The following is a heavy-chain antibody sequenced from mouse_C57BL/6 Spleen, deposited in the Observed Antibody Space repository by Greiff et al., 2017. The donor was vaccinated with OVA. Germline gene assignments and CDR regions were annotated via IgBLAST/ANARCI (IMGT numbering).Heavy chain of an antibody. CDR2: IYPGDGDT. J-gene: IGHJ4*01. CDR3: ARGGDYEGYYAMDY. Sequence: QVQLKQSGAELVKPGASVKISCKASGYAFSSYWMNWVKQRPGKGLEWIGQIYPGDGDTNYNGKFKGKATLTADKSSSTAYMQLSSLTSEDSAVYFCARGGDYEGYYAMDYWGQGTSVTVSS. V-gene: IGHV1-80*01. CDR1: GYAFSSYW. D-gene: IGHD2-4*01.